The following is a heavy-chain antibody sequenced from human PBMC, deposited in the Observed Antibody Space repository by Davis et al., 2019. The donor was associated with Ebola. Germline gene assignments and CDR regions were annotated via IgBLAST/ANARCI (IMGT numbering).Heavy chain of an antibody. V-gene: IGHV5-51*01. CDR2: IYPGDSDT. D-gene: IGHD2-2*01. CDR1: GYSFTSYW. J-gene: IGHJ6*03. Sequence: PGGSLRLSCKGSGYSFTSYWIGWVRQMPGKGLEWMGIIYPGDSDTRYSPSFQGQVTISADKSISTAYLQWSSLKASDTAMYYCARGVVVPAALTDYYYYYYMDVWGKGTTVTVSS. CDR3: ARGVVVPAALTDYYYYYYMDV.